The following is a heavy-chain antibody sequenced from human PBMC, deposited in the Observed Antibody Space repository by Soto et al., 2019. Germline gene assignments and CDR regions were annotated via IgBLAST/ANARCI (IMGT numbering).Heavy chain of an antibody. Sequence: EVQLAESGGGLVRPGGSLRLSCAASGFTFSSHWMHWVRQAPGKGLVWVSRIIGDGNEITYADSVKGRFTISRDNAKNTVILQMNSLRAEDTAVYYCVRGHVRGNDRHFDYWGQGTLVTVSS. V-gene: IGHV3-74*01. CDR1: GFTFSSHW. CDR3: VRGHVRGNDRHFDY. D-gene: IGHD3-16*02. CDR2: IIGDGNEI. J-gene: IGHJ4*02.